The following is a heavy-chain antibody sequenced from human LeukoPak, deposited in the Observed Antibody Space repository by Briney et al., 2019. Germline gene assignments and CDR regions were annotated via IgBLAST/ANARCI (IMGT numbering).Heavy chain of an antibody. Sequence: GGSLRLSCAASGFTFSDYYMSWIRQAPGKGLEWVSYISSSGSTIYYADSVKGRFTISRDNAKNSLYLQMNSLRAEDTAVYYCARDTRYCSGGSCYSPNSRFNYWGQGTLVTVSS. CDR3: ARDTRYCSGGSCYSPNSRFNY. CDR2: ISSSGSTI. CDR1: GFTFSDYY. D-gene: IGHD2-15*01. V-gene: IGHV3-11*04. J-gene: IGHJ4*02.